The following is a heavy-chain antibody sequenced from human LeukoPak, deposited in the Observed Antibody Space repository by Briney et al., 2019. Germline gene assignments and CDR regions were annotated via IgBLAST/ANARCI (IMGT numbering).Heavy chain of an antibody. J-gene: IGHJ4*02. Sequence: GGSLRLSCAASGFTFSSYSMNWVRQAPGKGLEWVSSISSSSSYIYYADSVKGRFTISRDNAKNSLYLQMNSLRAEDTAVHYCAPYYYDSSGYYIDYWGQGTLVTVSS. CDR3: APYYYDSSGYYIDY. CDR2: ISSSSSYI. CDR1: GFTFSSYS. V-gene: IGHV3-21*01. D-gene: IGHD3-22*01.